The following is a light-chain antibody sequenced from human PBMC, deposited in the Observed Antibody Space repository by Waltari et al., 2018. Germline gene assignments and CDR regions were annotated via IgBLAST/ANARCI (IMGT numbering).Light chain of an antibody. J-gene: IGLJ2*01. CDR3: QSYDGSLSASI. V-gene: IGLV1-40*01. Sequence: QSVLTQPPSMSGAPGQRVTISCTGSSSNIGAGYDVHWYQQPPGTTPKLLIYGENCRPAGVPERFAGSKSGTSASLASAGLQAEDEADYYCQSYDGSLSASIFGGGTKLTVL. CDR1: SSNIGAGYD. CDR2: GEN.